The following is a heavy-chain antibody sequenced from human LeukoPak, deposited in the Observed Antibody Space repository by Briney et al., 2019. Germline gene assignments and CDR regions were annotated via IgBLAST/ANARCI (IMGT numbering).Heavy chain of an antibody. CDR3: ARAPYSSSSVDY. V-gene: IGHV4-31*03. CDR1: GGSISSGGYF. D-gene: IGHD6-6*01. J-gene: IGHJ4*02. CDR2: IYYSGST. Sequence: SETLSLTCTVSGGSISSGGYFWTWIRQQPGKGLGWIGYIYYSGSTYYNPSLKSRVTISVDLSKNQFSLKLSSVTAADTAVYYCARAPYSSSSVDYWGQGTLVTVSS.